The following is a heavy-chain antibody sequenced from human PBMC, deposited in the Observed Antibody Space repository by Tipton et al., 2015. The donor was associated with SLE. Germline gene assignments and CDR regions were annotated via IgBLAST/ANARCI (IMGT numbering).Heavy chain of an antibody. CDR3: AKDSGSGWYNWFDP. V-gene: IGHV3-7*03. J-gene: IGHJ5*02. CDR2: IKQDGSEK. CDR1: GFTFSSYW. Sequence: GSLRLSCAASGFTFSSYWMTWVRHVPGKGLEWVANIKQDGSEKNFVDSVKGRFTISRDNAKNSLFLQMNSLRPEDTALYYCAKDSGSGWYNWFDPWGQGTLVTVSS. D-gene: IGHD3-10*01.